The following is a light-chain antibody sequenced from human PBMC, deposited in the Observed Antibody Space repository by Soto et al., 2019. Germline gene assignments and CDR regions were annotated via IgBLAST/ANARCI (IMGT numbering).Light chain of an antibody. Sequence: NFMLTQPHSGSESPGKTVTISCTRSSGSIASNYVQWYQQRPGSAPTAVIYEDNQRPSVVPDRFSSSIDSSSNSASLTISGLKTEDEADYNCQSYDRSIVVLGKGTKLTVL. CDR3: QSYDRSIVV. V-gene: IGLV6-57*04. CDR1: SGSIASNY. J-gene: IGLJ2*01. CDR2: EDN.